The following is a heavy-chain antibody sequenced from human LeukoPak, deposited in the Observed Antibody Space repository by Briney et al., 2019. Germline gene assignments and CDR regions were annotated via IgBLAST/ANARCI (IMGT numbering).Heavy chain of an antibody. CDR2: ISAYNGNT. CDR3: ARADKIRIYIVGETPFVY. J-gene: IGHJ4*02. CDR1: GYTFTSYG. D-gene: IGHD1-26*01. Sequence: GASVKVSCKASGYTFTSYGIRWVRQAPGQGLERMGWISAYNGNTNYAQKLQGRVTMTTDTSTSTAYMELRSLRSDDTAVYYCARADKIRIYIVGETPFVYWGQGTLVTVSS. V-gene: IGHV1-18*01.